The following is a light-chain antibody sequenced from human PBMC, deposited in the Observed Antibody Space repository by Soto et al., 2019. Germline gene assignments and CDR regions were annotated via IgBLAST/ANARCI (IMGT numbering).Light chain of an antibody. Sequence: EIVLTQSPGTLSLSPGERATLSCRASQSVSNNYLAWYQQKPGQAPRLLIYDASNRATGVSARFSGSGSGTEFTLTISSLQSEDFAVYYCLQYHYWWPFGQGIKVDIK. CDR2: DAS. V-gene: IGKV3-15*01. J-gene: IGKJ1*01. CDR3: LQYHYWWP. CDR1: QSVSNN.